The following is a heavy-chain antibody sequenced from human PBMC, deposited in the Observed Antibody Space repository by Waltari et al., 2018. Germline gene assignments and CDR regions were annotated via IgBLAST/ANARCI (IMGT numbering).Heavy chain of an antibody. CDR2: ISPYNGNK. CDR1: GYTFTNYG. V-gene: IGHV1-18*01. J-gene: IGHJ5*02. CDR3: ARERVLQALLGWFDP. D-gene: IGHD2-8*02. Sequence: GQSGGVVKKPGASVKVSCKASGYTFTNYGLFWVRQAPGQGLQWLGGISPYNGNKKYAQKLQGRLIMTTETSTSTAYMELMRLRSDDTAVYYCARERVLQALLGWFDPWGQGTLVTVSS.